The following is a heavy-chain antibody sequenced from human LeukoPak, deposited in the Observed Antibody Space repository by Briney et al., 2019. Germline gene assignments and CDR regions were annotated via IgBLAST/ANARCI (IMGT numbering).Heavy chain of an antibody. V-gene: IGHV3-23*01. D-gene: IGHD3-22*01. Sequence: PGGSLRLSCAASGFTFSGYAMSWVRQAPGKGLEWVSTISGSGGSTYYADSVKGRFTISRDNSKNTLYLQMNSLRAEDTAVYYCAKRPKYYYDSSGFSWFDPWGRGTLVTVSS. J-gene: IGHJ5*02. CDR2: ISGSGGST. CDR1: GFTFSGYA. CDR3: AKRPKYYYDSSGFSWFDP.